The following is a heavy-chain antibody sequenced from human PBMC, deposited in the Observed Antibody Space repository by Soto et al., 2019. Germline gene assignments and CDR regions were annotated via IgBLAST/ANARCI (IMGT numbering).Heavy chain of an antibody. Sequence: GGSLRLSCAASGFTFSSYWMSWVRQAPGKGLEWVANIHRDGSEKNYLDSVKGRFTVSRDNAKDSVYLQMNSLRDDDTAVYYCVRDRWLQSSYWGQGTLVTVSS. CDR3: VRDRWLQSSY. D-gene: IGHD6-19*01. V-gene: IGHV3-7*05. CDR2: IHRDGSEK. CDR1: GFTFSSYW. J-gene: IGHJ4*02.